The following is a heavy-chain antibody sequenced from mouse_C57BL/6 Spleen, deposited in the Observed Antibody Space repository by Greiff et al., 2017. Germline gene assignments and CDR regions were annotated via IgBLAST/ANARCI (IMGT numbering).Heavy chain of an antibody. D-gene: IGHD1-1*01. CDR1: GYSITSGYY. J-gene: IGHJ1*03. Sequence: EVQVVESGPGLVKPSQSLSLTCSVTGYSITSGYYWNWIRQFPGNKLEWMGYIGYDGSNNYNPSLKNRISITRDTSKNQFFLKLNSVTTEDTATYYCARGYYGSSWNWYFDVWGTGTTVTVSS. V-gene: IGHV3-6*01. CDR2: IGYDGSN. CDR3: ARGYYGSSWNWYFDV.